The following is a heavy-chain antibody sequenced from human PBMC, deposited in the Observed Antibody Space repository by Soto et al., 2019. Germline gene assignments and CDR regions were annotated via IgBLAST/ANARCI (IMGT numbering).Heavy chain of an antibody. J-gene: IGHJ4*02. CDR3: ARSKVGATMERYFDH. CDR2: ISVYNGNT. V-gene: IGHV1-18*01. D-gene: IGHD1-26*01. CDR1: GDTFTSYG. Sequence: QVQLVQSGTEVKKPGASVKVSCKASGDTFTSYGISWVRQAPGQGLEWMGWISVYNGNTNYAQKLQGRVTMTTDTSTSTAYMELTSLRSDETAVYYCARSKVGATMERYFDHWGQGTLVTVSS.